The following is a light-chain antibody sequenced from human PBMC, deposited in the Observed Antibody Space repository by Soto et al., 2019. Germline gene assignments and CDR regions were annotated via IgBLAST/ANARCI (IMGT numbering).Light chain of an antibody. CDR1: RSDVGGYNY. CDR3: SSYTSSSTYVV. Sequence: QSALTQPASVSGSPGQSITISCTGTRSDVGGYNYVSWYQQHPGKAPKLMIYDVSNRPSGVSNRFSGSKSGNTASLTISGLQAEDEAAYYCSSYTSSSTYVVFGGGTQLTVL. CDR2: DVS. V-gene: IGLV2-14*01. J-gene: IGLJ2*01.